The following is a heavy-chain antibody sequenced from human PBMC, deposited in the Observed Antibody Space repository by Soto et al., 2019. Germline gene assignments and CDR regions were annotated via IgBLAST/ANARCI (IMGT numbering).Heavy chain of an antibody. Sequence: QLQLQESGSGLVKPSQTLSLTCAVSGGSISSGGYSWSWIRQPPGKGLEWIGYIYHSGSTYYNPSLKSRVTISVDRSKNQSSLKLSSVTAADTAVYYCARDGGYCSGGSCRNNWFDPWGQGTLVTVSS. V-gene: IGHV4-30-2*01. J-gene: IGHJ5*02. CDR3: ARDGGYCSGGSCRNNWFDP. CDR2: IYHSGST. CDR1: GGSISSGGYS. D-gene: IGHD2-15*01.